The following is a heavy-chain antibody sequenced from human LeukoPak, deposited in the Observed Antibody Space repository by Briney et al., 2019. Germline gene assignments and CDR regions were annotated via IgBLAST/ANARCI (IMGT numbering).Heavy chain of an antibody. V-gene: IGHV3-21*06. CDR1: GFTFSTYS. CDR3: ASYDILTGFDY. J-gene: IGHJ4*02. Sequence: PGGSLRLSCAGSGFTFSTYSMNWVRQAPGKGLEWVSSISGSSGSIYYADSVKDRFTISRDNAENSLYLQMNSLRAEDTAVYYCASYDILTGFDYWGQGTLVTVSS. CDR2: ISGSSGSI. D-gene: IGHD3-9*01.